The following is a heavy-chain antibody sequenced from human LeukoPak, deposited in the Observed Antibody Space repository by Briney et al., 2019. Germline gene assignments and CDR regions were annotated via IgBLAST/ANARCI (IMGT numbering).Heavy chain of an antibody. CDR3: VKNAGYSYGLYYFDY. V-gene: IGHV3-23*01. D-gene: IGHD3-16*02. J-gene: IGHJ4*02. CDR2: LIAAGTTT. CDR1: GFAFSKYA. Sequence: PGGSLRLSCSASGFAFSKYAMSWVRQVPGKGLEWVSSLIAAGTTTYYADSVKGRFTISRDNSKNTVHLQMDSLRAEDSAIYYCVKNAGYSYGLYYFDYWGQGTLVTVSS.